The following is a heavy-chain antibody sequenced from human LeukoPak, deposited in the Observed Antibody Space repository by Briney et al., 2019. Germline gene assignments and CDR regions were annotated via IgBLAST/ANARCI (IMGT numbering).Heavy chain of an antibody. Sequence: PGGSLRLSCAGSGFSFGTYSMNWVRQAPGKGLEWVSSISSSSIHVNYADSVKGRFTISRDNSKNTLYLQMNSLRAEDTAVYYCARKTDHQTGGDYWGQGTLVTVSS. D-gene: IGHD1-1*01. CDR3: ARKTDHQTGGDY. CDR1: GFSFGTYS. CDR2: ISSSSIHV. J-gene: IGHJ4*02. V-gene: IGHV3-21*01.